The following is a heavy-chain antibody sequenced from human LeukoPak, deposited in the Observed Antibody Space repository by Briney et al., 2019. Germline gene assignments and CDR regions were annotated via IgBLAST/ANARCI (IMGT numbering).Heavy chain of an antibody. D-gene: IGHD6-19*01. CDR3: AKSSTSLGYSSGWYDY. J-gene: IGHJ4*02. CDR1: GYTFTSYA. CDR2: IIPIFGTA. Sequence: SVKVSCKASGYTFTSYAIGWVRQAPGQGLEWMGGIIPIFGTANYAQNFQGRVTITADESTSTAYMELSSLRSDDTAVYYCAKSSTSLGYSSGWYDYWGQGTLVTVSS. V-gene: IGHV1-69*13.